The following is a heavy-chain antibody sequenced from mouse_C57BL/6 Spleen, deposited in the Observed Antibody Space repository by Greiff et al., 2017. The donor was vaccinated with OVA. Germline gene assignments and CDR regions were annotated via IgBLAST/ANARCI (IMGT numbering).Heavy chain of an antibody. V-gene: IGHV1-67*01. Sequence: QVQLQQSGPELVRPGVSVKISCKGSGYTFTEYAMHWVKQSHAKSLEWIGVISTYYGDASYNQKFKDKATMTVDKSSSTAYMELARLTSEDSAVYYCAKREFYYGNYVNYAMDYWGQGTSVTVSS. J-gene: IGHJ4*01. CDR3: AKREFYYGNYVNYAMDY. D-gene: IGHD2-1*01. CDR2: ISTYYGDA. CDR1: GYTFTEYA.